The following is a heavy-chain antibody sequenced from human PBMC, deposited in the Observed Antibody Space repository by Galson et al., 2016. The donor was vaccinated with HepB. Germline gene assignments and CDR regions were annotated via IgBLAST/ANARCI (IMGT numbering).Heavy chain of an antibody. J-gene: IGHJ4*02. CDR3: ARDSGDTAMVNYFDF. Sequence: SVKVSCKVSGGTFSRYGIIWVRQAPGQGLEWVGGIIPFFGTTNYAQKLQGRVTITADESMVTAHMELSSLRSEDTAVYYCARDSGDTAMVNYFDFWGQGTLVTVSS. V-gene: IGHV1-69*13. D-gene: IGHD5-18*01. CDR1: GGTFSRYG. CDR2: IIPFFGTT.